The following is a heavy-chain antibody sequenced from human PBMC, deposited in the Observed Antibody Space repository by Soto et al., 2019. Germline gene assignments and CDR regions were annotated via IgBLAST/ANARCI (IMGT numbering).Heavy chain of an antibody. D-gene: IGHD2-2*02. CDR3: ARDYVVVVPAAIQLYYGMDV. CDR1: GGSISSYY. J-gene: IGHJ6*02. CDR2: IYTSGST. V-gene: IGHV4-4*07. Sequence: QVQLQESGPGLVKPSETLSLTCTVSGGSISSYYWNWIRQPAGKGLEWIGRIYTSGSTNYNPSLKSRVTMSVDTSKNQFSLKLSSVTAADTAVYYRARDYVVVVPAAIQLYYGMDVWGQGTTVTVSS.